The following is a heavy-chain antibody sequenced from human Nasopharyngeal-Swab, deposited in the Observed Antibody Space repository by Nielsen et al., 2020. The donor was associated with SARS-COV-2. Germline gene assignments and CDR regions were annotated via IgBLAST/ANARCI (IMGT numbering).Heavy chain of an antibody. CDR1: GFTFSNYA. D-gene: IGHD1-26*01. Sequence: GGSLRLSCAASGFTFSNYAMNCVRQVPWKGLEWVSAISGSGGSTYYADSVKGRFTIYRDNSKNTLYLQMNSLRAEDTALYYCAKLPHGTYYDYFDYWGQGTLVTVSS. V-gene: IGHV3-23*01. CDR2: ISGSGGST. CDR3: AKLPHGTYYDYFDY. J-gene: IGHJ4*02.